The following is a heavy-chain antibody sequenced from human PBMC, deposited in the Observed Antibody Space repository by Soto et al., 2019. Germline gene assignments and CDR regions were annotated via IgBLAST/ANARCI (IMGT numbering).Heavy chain of an antibody. V-gene: IGHV4-39*01. J-gene: IGHJ4*02. D-gene: IGHD3-9*01. Sequence: QLQLRESGPRLMKPSETLSLTCGVSGGSISSSRYYWGWIRQPPGKGLEWIANIYYSGTTYYNPSLKNPVTLSVDTCRNHFSLRLSSVTAADTAVYYCARLLSSSSYYDILTGYSVDYWGQGTLVSVSS. CDR2: IYYSGTT. CDR3: ARLLSSSSYYDILTGYSVDY. CDR1: GGSISSSRYY.